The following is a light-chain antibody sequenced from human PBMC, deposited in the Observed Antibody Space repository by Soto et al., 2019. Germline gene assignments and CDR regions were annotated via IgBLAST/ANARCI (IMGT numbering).Light chain of an antibody. Sequence: AIRMTQSPSSFSASPGDRVTITCRASQDISNYLAWYQQKPGKAPKLLIYAASSLQSGVPSRFSASGSGTDFTLTISYLQSEDFATYYCQHYYSYPHIFGQGTKLEIK. CDR1: QDISNY. CDR2: AAS. CDR3: QHYYSYPHI. J-gene: IGKJ2*01. V-gene: IGKV1-8*01.